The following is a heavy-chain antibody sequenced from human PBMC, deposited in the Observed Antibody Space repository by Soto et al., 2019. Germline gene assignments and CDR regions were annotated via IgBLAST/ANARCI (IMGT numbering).Heavy chain of an antibody. Sequence: GGSLRLSCAASGFTFSSYAMSWVRQAPGKGLEWVSAISGSGGSTYYADSVKGRFTISRDNSKNTLYLQMNSLRAEDTAVYYCAKDPSGIAVAGTPVWFDPWGQGTLVTVSS. V-gene: IGHV3-23*01. CDR1: GFTFSSYA. J-gene: IGHJ5*02. CDR3: AKDPSGIAVAGTPVWFDP. CDR2: ISGSGGST. D-gene: IGHD6-19*01.